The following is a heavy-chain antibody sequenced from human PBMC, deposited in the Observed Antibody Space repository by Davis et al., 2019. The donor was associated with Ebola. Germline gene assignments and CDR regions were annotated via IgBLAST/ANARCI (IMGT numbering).Heavy chain of an antibody. V-gene: IGHV1-24*01. CDR2: FDPDGGEP. D-gene: IGHD3-16*01. J-gene: IGHJ4*02. CDR1: GNTLTDLS. Sequence: ASVKVSCKVSGNTLTDLSMHWVRQAPGKGLEWMGGFDPDGGEPIYAQNFQGRVTMTEDTSTDTAYMELTSLRSEDTAVYYCAGGTHDYFDYWGQGTLVTVSS. CDR3: AGGTHDYFDY.